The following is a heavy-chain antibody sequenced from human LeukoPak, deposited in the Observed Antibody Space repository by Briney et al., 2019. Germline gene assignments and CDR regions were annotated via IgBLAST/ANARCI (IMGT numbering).Heavy chain of an antibody. V-gene: IGHV4-34*01. CDR1: GGSFSVYY. CDR3: ASHGLLWFGELLYRRFDP. CDR2: INHSGST. Sequence: PSETLSLTCAVYGGSFSVYYWSWIRQPPGKGLEWIGEINHSGSTNYNPSLKSRVTISVDTSKNQSSLKLSSVTAADTAVYYCASHGLLWFGELLYRRFDPWGQGTLVTVSS. J-gene: IGHJ5*02. D-gene: IGHD3-10*01.